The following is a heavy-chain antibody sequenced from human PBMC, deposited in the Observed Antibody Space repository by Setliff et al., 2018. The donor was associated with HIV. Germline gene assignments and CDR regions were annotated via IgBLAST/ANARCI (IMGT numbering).Heavy chain of an antibody. V-gene: IGHV3-23*01. D-gene: IGHD6-19*01. J-gene: IGHJ4*02. CDR2: ISNSSPGNT. CDR3: ATTSHAYSTGWGPDY. Sequence: LSLTCTVSGGSISSYPMTWVRQAPGKGLEWVSAISNSSPGNTYYADSVRGRFTISRDNAKNSLYLQMNNLRTEDTAVYYCATTSHAYSTGWGPDYWGQGTLVTVS. CDR1: GGSISSYP.